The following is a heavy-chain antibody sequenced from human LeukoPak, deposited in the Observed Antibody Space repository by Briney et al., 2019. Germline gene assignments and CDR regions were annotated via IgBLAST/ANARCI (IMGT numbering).Heavy chain of an antibody. CDR2: ISYDGSNK. D-gene: IGHD3-10*01. J-gene: IGHJ6*03. Sequence: PGRSLRLSCAASGFTFSSYAMHWVRQAPGKGLEWVAVISYDGSNKYYADSVKGRFTISRDNSKNTLYLQMNSLRAEDTAVYYCASGLPKTYYYGSGSYYIPGSMDVWGKGTTVTISS. CDR3: ASGLPKTYYYGSGSYYIPGSMDV. V-gene: IGHV3-30*14. CDR1: GFTFSSYA.